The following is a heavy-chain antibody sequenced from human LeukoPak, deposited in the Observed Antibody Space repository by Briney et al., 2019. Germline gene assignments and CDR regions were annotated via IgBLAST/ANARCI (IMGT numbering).Heavy chain of an antibody. CDR2: ISSSGSTI. CDR1: GFTFSDYH. V-gene: IGHV3-11*04. D-gene: IGHD4-11*01. J-gene: IGHJ4*02. Sequence: GGSLRLSCAASGFTFSDYHMSWIRQAPGKGLEWVSNISSSGSTIYYVDSVKGRFTISRDNAKNSLYLQMNSLRAEDTAVYYCARDYRWGQGTLVTVSS. CDR3: ARDYR.